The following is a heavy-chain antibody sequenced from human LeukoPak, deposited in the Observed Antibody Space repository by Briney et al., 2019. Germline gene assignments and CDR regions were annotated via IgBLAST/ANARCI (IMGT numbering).Heavy chain of an antibody. J-gene: IGHJ4*02. CDR1: GFTFSSYS. CDR2: ISSSSSYI. CDR3: ARAMVRGVIADY. Sequence: GESLRLSCAASGFTFSSYSMNWVRQAPGKGLEWVSSISSSSSYIYYADSVKGRFTISRDNAKNSLYLQMNSLRAEDTAVYYCARAMVRGVIADYWGQGTLVTVSS. D-gene: IGHD3-10*01. V-gene: IGHV3-21*01.